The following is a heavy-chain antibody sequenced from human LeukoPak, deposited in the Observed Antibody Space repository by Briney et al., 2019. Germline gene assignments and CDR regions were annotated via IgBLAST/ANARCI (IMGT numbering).Heavy chain of an antibody. V-gene: IGHV4-39*07. CDR2: IYYSGST. CDR3: ARDRAPKNYYYYGMDV. J-gene: IGHJ6*02. Sequence: SETLSLTCTVSGGSISSSYYWGWIRQPPGKGLEWIGSIYYSGSTYYNPSLKSRVTISVDTSKNQISLKLSSVTAADTAVYYCARDRAPKNYYYYGMDVWGQGTTVTVSS. CDR1: GGSISSSYY.